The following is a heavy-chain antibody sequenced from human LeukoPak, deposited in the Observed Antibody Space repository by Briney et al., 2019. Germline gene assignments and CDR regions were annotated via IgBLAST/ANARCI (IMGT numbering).Heavy chain of an antibody. D-gene: IGHD3-3*01. V-gene: IGHV4-61*08. Sequence: SETLSLTCTVSGGSISSGDYYWSWIRQPPGKGLEWIGYIYYSGSTNYNPSLKSRVTISVDTSKNQFSLKLSSVTAADTAVYYCARSNYDFWSGLTVKNWGQGTLVTVSS. CDR1: GGSISSGDYY. J-gene: IGHJ4*02. CDR3: ARSNYDFWSGLTVKN. CDR2: IYYSGST.